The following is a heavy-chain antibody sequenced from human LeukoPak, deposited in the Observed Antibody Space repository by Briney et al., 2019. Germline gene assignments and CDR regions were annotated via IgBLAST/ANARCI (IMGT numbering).Heavy chain of an antibody. CDR3: TRGISSGSAFDI. J-gene: IGHJ3*02. CDR2: MFSGGTP. Sequence: PGGSLRLSCAASGFTASSSHMSWVRQAPGKGLEWVSVMFSGGTPYYADSVKGRFTISRDNSKNTLFLQMSSLRAEVTAVYYCTRGISSGSAFDIWGQGTMVTVSS. D-gene: IGHD6-19*01. V-gene: IGHV3-53*01. CDR1: GFTASSSH.